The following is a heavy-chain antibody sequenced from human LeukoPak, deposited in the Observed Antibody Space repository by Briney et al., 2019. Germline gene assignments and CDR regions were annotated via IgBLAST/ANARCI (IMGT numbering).Heavy chain of an antibody. V-gene: IGHV3-23*01. CDR3: AKGGGSGWPPFDY. J-gene: IGHJ4*02. D-gene: IGHD6-19*01. Sequence: GGSLRLSCAASGFTFSSYAMSWVRQAPGKGLEWVSTISGSGGSTYYADSVEGRFTISRDNSKNTLYLQMNSLRAEDTAVYYCAKGGGSGWPPFDYWGQGTLVTVSS. CDR2: ISGSGGST. CDR1: GFTFSSYA.